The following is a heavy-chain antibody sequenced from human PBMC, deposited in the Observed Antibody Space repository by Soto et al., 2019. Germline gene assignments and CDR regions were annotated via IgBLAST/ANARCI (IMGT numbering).Heavy chain of an antibody. CDR1: GGSFRSYA. Sequence: QVQLVRSGAEVKKPGSSVKVSCKASGGSFRSYAISWVRQAPGQGLECMGGIIPIFGTANYAQKFQDRVTITADESTSTAYMELSSLRSEDTAVYYCARGYRSSGYWGGVFDYWGQGTLVTVSS. D-gene: IGHD6-13*01. CDR2: IIPIFGTA. V-gene: IGHV1-69*01. J-gene: IGHJ4*02. CDR3: ARGYRSSGYWGGVFDY.